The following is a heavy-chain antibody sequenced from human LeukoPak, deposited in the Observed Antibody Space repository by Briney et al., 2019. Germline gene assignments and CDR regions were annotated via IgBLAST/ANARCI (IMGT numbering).Heavy chain of an antibody. D-gene: IGHD3-9*01. Sequence: GGSLRLSCAASGFTFSNAWMSWIRQAPGKGLEWVGRIKSKTDAGKTDYAAPVKGRFTISRDDSKHTLYLQMNSLKTEDTAVYYCTTAFPGLLRYFDWLLTNPDYWGQGTLVTVSS. CDR2: IKSKTDAGKT. V-gene: IGHV3-15*01. CDR3: TTAFPGLLRYFDWLLTNPDY. J-gene: IGHJ4*02. CDR1: GFTFSNAW.